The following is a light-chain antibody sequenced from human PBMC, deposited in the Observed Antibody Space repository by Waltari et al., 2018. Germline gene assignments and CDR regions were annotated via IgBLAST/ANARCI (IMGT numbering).Light chain of an antibody. Sequence: EIVLTQSPGTLSLSPGERATLSCRASQSVSSISLSWYQQKAGQPPRLLIYGVSSRATGIPDRFSGSGSGTDFTLTISRLEPEDFAVYYCQQYDSIVLTFGGGT. V-gene: IGKV3-20*01. CDR1: QSVSSIS. CDR3: QQYDSIVLT. CDR2: GVS. J-gene: IGKJ4*01.